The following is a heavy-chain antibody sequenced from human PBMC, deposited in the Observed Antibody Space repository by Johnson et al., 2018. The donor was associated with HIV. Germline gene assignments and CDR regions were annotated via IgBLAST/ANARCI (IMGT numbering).Heavy chain of an antibody. V-gene: IGHV3-30-3*01. Sequence: QVFLVESGGGVVQPGRSLRLSCAASGFTFSSFAMHWVRQAPGKGLEWVAVISYDGSNKYYADSVKGRFTISRDNSKNTLYLQMNSLRAEDTAVYYCARVLRGRWTYYDILTGSTHADHDAFDIWGQGTMVTVSS. D-gene: IGHD3-9*01. CDR2: ISYDGSNK. J-gene: IGHJ3*02. CDR3: ARVLRGRWTYYDILTGSTHADHDAFDI. CDR1: GFTFSSFA.